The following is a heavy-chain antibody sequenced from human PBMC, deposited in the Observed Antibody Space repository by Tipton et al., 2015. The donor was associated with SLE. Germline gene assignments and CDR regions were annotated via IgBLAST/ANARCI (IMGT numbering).Heavy chain of an antibody. CDR3: ARGGVGGYDYFDH. V-gene: IGHV4-31*03. Sequence: TLSLTCTVSGHSLESGGTHWTWIRRHPGRGLEWIGDIYYTGSTTYNPALKSRITISVDTSKNHFSLKLSSVTAADTAVYYCARGGVGGYDYFDHWGQGTLVTVSS. CDR1: GHSLESGGTH. D-gene: IGHD5-12*01. J-gene: IGHJ4*02. CDR2: IYYTGST.